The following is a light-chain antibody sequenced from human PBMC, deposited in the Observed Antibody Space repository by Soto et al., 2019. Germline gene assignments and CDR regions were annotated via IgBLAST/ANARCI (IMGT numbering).Light chain of an antibody. CDR3: SSYTRQSTVV. V-gene: IGLV2-14*01. CDR2: DVS. CDR1: SSDIGGYNY. Sequence: QSAPTQPASVSGSPGQPITISCTGTSSDIGGYNYVSWYQQHPGKAPKLIIYDVSERPSGVSNRFSGSKSGNTASLTISGLQADDEAEYYCSSYTRQSTVVFGGGTKLTVL. J-gene: IGLJ3*02.